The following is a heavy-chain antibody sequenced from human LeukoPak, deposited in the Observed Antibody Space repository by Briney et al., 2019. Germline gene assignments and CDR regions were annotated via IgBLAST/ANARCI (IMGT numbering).Heavy chain of an antibody. V-gene: IGHV3-20*04. J-gene: IGHJ3*02. CDR1: GFIFDDYG. Sequence: GGSLRLSCAASGFIFDDYGMSWVRQAPGKGLEWVSGINWNGGSTGYADSVKGRLTISRDNAKKFLYMQMNSLRAEDTALYYCTRRGSGSYYDNAFDIWGQGTMVTVSS. D-gene: IGHD3-10*01. CDR2: INWNGGST. CDR3: TRRGSGSYYDNAFDI.